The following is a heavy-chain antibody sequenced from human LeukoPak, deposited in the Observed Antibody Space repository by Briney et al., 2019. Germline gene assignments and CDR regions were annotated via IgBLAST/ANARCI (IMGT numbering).Heavy chain of an antibody. CDR3: ASLYGSGSYYNGVYYYYGMDV. CDR1: GFTFSSYS. CDR2: ISSSSSTI. J-gene: IGHJ6*02. Sequence: GGSLRLSCAASGFTFSSYSVNWVRQAPGKGLEWVSYISSSSSTIYYADSVKGRFTISRDNAKNSLYLQMNSLRAEDTAVYYCASLYGSGSYYNGVYYYYGMDVWGQGTTVTVSS. V-gene: IGHV3-48*01. D-gene: IGHD3-10*01.